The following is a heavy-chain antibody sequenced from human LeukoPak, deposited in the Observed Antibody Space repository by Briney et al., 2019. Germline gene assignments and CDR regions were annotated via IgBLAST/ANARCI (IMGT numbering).Heavy chain of an antibody. Sequence: ASVKVSCKASGYTFTSYDFNWVRQATGQRPEWMGWMSPNSGDTGYAQKFQDRVTMTRNTSISTAYMELSSLRSEDTAVYYCATDPSYYCSGGSCYSWGQGTLVTVSS. D-gene: IGHD2-15*01. CDR3: ATDPSYYCSGGSCYS. J-gene: IGHJ4*02. V-gene: IGHV1-8*01. CDR1: GYTFTSYD. CDR2: MSPNSGDT.